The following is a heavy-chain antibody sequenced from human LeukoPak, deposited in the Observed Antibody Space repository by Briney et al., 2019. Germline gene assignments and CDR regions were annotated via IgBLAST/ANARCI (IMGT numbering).Heavy chain of an antibody. V-gene: IGHV3-23*01. J-gene: IGHJ4*02. CDR1: GYSFTTYW. Sequence: GESLKISCEASGYSFTTYWIGWVRQAPGKGLEWVSAISASGGSTFYADSVKGRFTISRDNSKNTLYLQMNSLRAEDTALYYCAKGRGYSGYDFFDYWGQGTLVTVSS. CDR2: ISASGGST. CDR3: AKGRGYSGYDFFDY. D-gene: IGHD5-12*01.